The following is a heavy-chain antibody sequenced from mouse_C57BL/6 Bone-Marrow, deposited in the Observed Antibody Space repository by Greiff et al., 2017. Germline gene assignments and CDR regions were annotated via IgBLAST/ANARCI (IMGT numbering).Heavy chain of an antibody. J-gene: IGHJ3*01. CDR1: GFTFSSYA. Sequence: EVQGVESGGGLVKPGGSLKLSCAASGFTFSSYAMSWVRQTPEKRLEWVATISDGGSYTYYPDNVKGRFTISRDNAKNNLYLQMSHLKSEDTAMYYCARVNWDPFAYWGQGTLVTVSA. V-gene: IGHV5-4*01. D-gene: IGHD4-1*01. CDR2: ISDGGSYT. CDR3: ARVNWDPFAY.